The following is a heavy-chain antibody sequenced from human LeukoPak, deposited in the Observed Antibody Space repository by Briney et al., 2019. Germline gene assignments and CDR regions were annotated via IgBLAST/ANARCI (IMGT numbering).Heavy chain of an antibody. CDR2: ISWNSGSI. J-gene: IGHJ4*02. CDR3: AKDNRVGIAAAGRFDY. V-gene: IGHV3-9*01. CDR1: GFTFDDYA. Sequence: GGSLRLSCAASGFTFDDYAMHWVRQAPGKGLEWVSGISWNSGSIGYADSVKGRFTISRDNAKNSLYLQMNSLRAEDTALYYCAKDNRVGIAAAGRFDYWGQGTLVTVSS. D-gene: IGHD6-13*01.